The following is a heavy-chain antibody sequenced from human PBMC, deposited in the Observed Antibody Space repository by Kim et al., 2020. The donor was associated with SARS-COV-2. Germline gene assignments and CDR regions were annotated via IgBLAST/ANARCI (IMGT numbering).Heavy chain of an antibody. Sequence: GGSLRLSCAASGFTFSSYSMNWVRQAPGKGLEWVSSISSSSSYIYYADSVKGRFTISRDNAKNSLYLQMNSLRAEDTAVYYCASLFLTVTTPAGYYYGMDVWGQGTTVTVSS. CDR3: ASLFLTVTTPAGYYYGMDV. CDR2: ISSSSSYI. J-gene: IGHJ6*02. V-gene: IGHV3-21*01. D-gene: IGHD4-17*01. CDR1: GFTFSSYS.